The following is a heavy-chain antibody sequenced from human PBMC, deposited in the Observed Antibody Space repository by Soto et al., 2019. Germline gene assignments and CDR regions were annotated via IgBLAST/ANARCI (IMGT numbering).Heavy chain of an antibody. D-gene: IGHD3-3*01. CDR1: GFRFSSYS. CDR3: ARGTNPVEWPPHGAFDM. CDR2: ISSSGSYI. Sequence: VQLVESGGSLVKPGGSLRLSCAASGFRFSSYSMNWIRQAPGKGLEWVSSISSSGSYIYYADSVKGRFTITRDGVKSSLYLRMNSLRADDTAIYYCARGTNPVEWPPHGAFDMWGRGTMVTVSS. J-gene: IGHJ3*02. V-gene: IGHV3-21*01.